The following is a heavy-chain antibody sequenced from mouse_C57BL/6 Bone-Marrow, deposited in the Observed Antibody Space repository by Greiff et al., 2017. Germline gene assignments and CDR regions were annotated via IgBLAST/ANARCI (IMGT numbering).Heavy chain of an antibody. Sequence: EVQLQQSGAELVRPGASVKLSCTASGFNIKDDYMHWVKQRPEQGLEWIGWIDPENGDTEYASKFQGKATITADTSSNTAYLQLSSLTSEDTAVYYCAHYYYGSYDLDYWGQGTTLTVSS. J-gene: IGHJ2*01. D-gene: IGHD1-1*01. CDR3: AHYYYGSYDLDY. V-gene: IGHV14-4*01. CDR2: IDPENGDT. CDR1: GFNIKDDY.